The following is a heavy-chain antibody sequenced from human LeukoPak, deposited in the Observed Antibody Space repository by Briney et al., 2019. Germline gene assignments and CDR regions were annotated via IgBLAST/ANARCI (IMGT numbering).Heavy chain of an antibody. D-gene: IGHD3-10*01. V-gene: IGHV4-34*01. CDR2: INHSGNI. Sequence: SETLSLTCAVYGGSFSDYFWSWIRQPPGKGLEWIGEINHSGNIRYNPSLMSRVTVSVDTSKNQVSLKLRSVTAADTAIYYCARAADYLGSGSQLGYWGQGILVTVSS. CDR1: GGSFSDYF. CDR3: ARAADYLGSGSQLGY. J-gene: IGHJ4*02.